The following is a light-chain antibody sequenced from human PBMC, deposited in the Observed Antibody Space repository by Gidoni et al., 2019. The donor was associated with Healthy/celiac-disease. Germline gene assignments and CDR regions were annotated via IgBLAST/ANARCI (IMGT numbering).Light chain of an antibody. J-gene: IGKJ2*01. CDR2: DAS. Sequence: EIVLTQSPATLSLSPGERATLSCRASQSVSSYLAWYQQKPGQAPRLLIYDASNRATGIPARLSGSGSGTDFTLNISSLEPEDFAVYYCQQRSNSYTFGQGTKLEIK. CDR3: QQRSNSYT. CDR1: QSVSSY. V-gene: IGKV3-11*01.